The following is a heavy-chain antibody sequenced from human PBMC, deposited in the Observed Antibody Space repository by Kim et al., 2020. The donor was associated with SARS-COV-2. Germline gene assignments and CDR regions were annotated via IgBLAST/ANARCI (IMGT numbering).Heavy chain of an antibody. Sequence: SETLSLTCTVSGASISSGDYYWSWIRQPPGKGLEWIGRISNSGTTYYNPFLESRVIISLNMSKNQFSLKLSSETAAAPAVSYCARVAGASAPSPYY. CDR1: GASISSGDYY. D-gene: IGHD3-10*01. CDR2: ISNSGTT. J-gene: IGHJ6*01. V-gene: IGHV4-30-4*08. CDR3: ARVAGASAPSPYY.